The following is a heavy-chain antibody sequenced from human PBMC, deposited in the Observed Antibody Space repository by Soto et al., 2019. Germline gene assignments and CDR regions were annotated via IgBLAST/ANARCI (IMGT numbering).Heavy chain of an antibody. Sequence: QVQLQESGPGLVKPSETLSLTCTVSGGSISSYYWCWIRQPPGKGLEWIGYIYYSGSTNYNPSLHSRLTILVDTTKHRLSLEPSSVTAAATAVYYCAGSSPSLRNGGYYYYYYMDVWGKGTTVTVSS. CDR1: GGSISSYY. D-gene: IGHD6-6*01. V-gene: IGHV4-59*01. J-gene: IGHJ6*03. CDR2: IYYSGST. CDR3: AGSSPSLRNGGYYYYYYMDV.